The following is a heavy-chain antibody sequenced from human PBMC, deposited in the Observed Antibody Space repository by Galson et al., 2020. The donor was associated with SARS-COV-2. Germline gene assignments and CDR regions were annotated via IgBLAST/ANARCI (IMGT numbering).Heavy chain of an antibody. V-gene: IGHV3-23*01. D-gene: IGHD3-22*01. CDR2: ISDSGGHI. J-gene: IGHJ4*02. CDR3: AYSPGGYFDSTGYDN. CDR1: GFPFSSSA. Sequence: TGGSLRLSCAASGFPFSSSAMSWVRQAPGKGLEWVSTISDSGGHIYYAASVQGRFTISRHNSKNTLYLQMNSLRAEDTAVYHCAYSPGGYFDSTGYDNWGQGTLVTVSS.